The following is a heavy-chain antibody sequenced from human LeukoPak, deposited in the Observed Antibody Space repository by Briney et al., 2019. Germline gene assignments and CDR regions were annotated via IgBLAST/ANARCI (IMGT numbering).Heavy chain of an antibody. Sequence: GASVTVSFKASVYTFIGYYIHWVRQAPGEGLEGVGWIFPHSGDTYYAQKFHGRVTMTRDTSINTAYMELSRLKSDDTGVYFCARPPRDLVSAAPFDYWGQGTLVTVSS. CDR1: VYTFIGYY. CDR2: IFPHSGDT. J-gene: IGHJ4*02. V-gene: IGHV1-2*02. D-gene: IGHD2-2*01. CDR3: ARPPRDLVSAAPFDY.